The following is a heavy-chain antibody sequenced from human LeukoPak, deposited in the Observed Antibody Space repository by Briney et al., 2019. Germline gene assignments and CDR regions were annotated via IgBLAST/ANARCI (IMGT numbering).Heavy chain of an antibody. J-gene: IGHJ5*02. Sequence: SETLSLTCTVSGGSISSYYWSWIRQPPGKGLEWIGYIYYSGSTNYNPSLKSRVTIPVDTSKNQFSLKLSSVTAADTAVYYCARDRYSGSYYEGDWFDPWGQGTLVTVSS. V-gene: IGHV4-59*01. CDR1: GGSISSYY. CDR3: ARDRYSGSYYEGDWFDP. D-gene: IGHD1-26*01. CDR2: IYYSGST.